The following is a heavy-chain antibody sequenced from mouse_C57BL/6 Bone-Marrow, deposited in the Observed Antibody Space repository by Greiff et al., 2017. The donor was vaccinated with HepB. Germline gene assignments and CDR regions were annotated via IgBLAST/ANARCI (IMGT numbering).Heavy chain of an antibody. V-gene: IGHV14-3*01. J-gene: IGHJ2*01. Sequence: EVQLQQSVAELVRPGASVKLSCTASGFNIKNTYMHWVKQRPEQGLEWIGRIDPANGNTKYAPKFQGKATITADTSSNTAYLQLSSLTSEATAIYYCAPLHYYGSSYFDYWGQGTTLTVSS. CDR1: GFNIKNTY. CDR2: IDPANGNT. D-gene: IGHD1-1*01. CDR3: APLHYYGSSYFDY.